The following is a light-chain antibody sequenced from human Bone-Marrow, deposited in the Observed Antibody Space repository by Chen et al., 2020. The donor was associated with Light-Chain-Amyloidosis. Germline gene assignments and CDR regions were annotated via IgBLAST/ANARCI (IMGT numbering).Light chain of an antibody. V-gene: IGLV2-14*03. CDR3: SLYTSTTIL. CDR1: SSDVGAYNY. CDR2: DVR. J-gene: IGLJ3*02. Sequence: QSALTQPASVSGYPGQSITISCTGTSSDVGAYNYVSWYQHHPGKAPKLMIFDVRNRPSGVSDRFSGSKSGTTASLTISGLQAEDEADYYCSLYTSTTILFGGGTKLAVL.